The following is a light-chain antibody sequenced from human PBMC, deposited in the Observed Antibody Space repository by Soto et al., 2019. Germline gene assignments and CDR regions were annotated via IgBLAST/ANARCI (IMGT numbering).Light chain of an antibody. CDR2: DAS. V-gene: IGKV1-5*01. CDR3: QQYNSYSPWT. Sequence: DFLMPQSTSTLAASVGVRVRITWLASQHVNKWLAWFQQKPGKVPKLLIFDASTLQTGVPSRFGGGGSGTEFTLTISGLQPDDFATYYCQQYNSYSPWTFGPRTKVDIK. CDR1: QHVNKW. J-gene: IGKJ1*01.